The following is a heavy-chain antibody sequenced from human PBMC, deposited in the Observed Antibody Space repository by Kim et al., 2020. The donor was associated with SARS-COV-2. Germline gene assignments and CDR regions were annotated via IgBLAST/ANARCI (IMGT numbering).Heavy chain of an antibody. J-gene: IGHJ3*02. CDR2: STI. CDR3: ARGINHAFDI. V-gene: IGHV3-48*04. Sequence: STILYADSVRGRFTISRDNAKSSLYLQMHSLRAEDTAMYYCARGINHAFDIWGQGTMVTVSS.